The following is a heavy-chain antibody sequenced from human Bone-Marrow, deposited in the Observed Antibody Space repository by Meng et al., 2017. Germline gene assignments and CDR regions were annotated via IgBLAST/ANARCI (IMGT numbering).Heavy chain of an antibody. CDR3: ARDEDISAAGKLFGDY. J-gene: IGHJ4*02. CDR2: IDCNNGGA. D-gene: IGHD6-13*01. Sequence: GGGGGGRGGGGGGSGKASGYTFTGYYIHWVRQAPGQGLEWLGRIDCNNGGAIYAQKFQDRVTMTRDTSITTAYMDLSRLTSDDTAMYYCARDEDISAAGKLFGDYWGQGTLVTVSS. V-gene: IGHV1-2*06. CDR1: GYTFTGYY.